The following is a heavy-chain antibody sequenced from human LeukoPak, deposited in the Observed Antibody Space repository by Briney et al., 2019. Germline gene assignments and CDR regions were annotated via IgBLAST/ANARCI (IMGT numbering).Heavy chain of an antibody. CDR3: ARRLGGSTYCDI. J-gene: IGHJ3*02. D-gene: IGHD2-2*01. V-gene: IGHV1-18*01. CDR1: GYTFTTYG. CDR2: ISAYNGDT. Sequence: ASVKVSCKASGYTFTTYGISWVRQAPGQGLEWMGWISAYNGDTNYAQKLQGRVTMTADTSTSTAYMELRSLRSDDTAVYYCARRLGGSTYCDIWGQGTMVTVSS.